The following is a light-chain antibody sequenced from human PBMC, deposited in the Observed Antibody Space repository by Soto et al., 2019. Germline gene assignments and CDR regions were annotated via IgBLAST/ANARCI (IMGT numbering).Light chain of an antibody. CDR3: QQSYSPPWT. V-gene: IGKV1-39*01. Sequence: DIQMTQSPSSLSASVGDRVTITCRASQSISSYLNWYQQKPGKAPKLLIYAASSLQSGVPSRFSGSGSGTDFTLTISSLQPEDFSTYYFQQSYSPPWTFCPGTKVEIK. CDR2: AAS. CDR1: QSISSY. J-gene: IGKJ1*01.